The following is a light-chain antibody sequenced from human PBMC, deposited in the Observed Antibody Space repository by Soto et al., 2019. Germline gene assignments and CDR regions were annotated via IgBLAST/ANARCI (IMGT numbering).Light chain of an antibody. V-gene: IGKV3-20*01. CDR2: VAS. CDR3: QKYGSSFT. CDR1: QSISSSY. J-gene: IGKJ3*01. Sequence: EIVLTQSPGTLSLSPGESSTLSCRASQSISSSYLAWYQHKPGQGPRLLIYVASSRATGIPDRFSGSWSGTDFTLTISRLEPEDFALDYCQKYGSSFTFGPGTKVDIK.